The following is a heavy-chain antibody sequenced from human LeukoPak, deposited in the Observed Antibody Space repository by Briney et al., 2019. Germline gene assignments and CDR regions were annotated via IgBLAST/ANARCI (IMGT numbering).Heavy chain of an antibody. CDR2: INPSGGST. V-gene: IGHV1-46*01. D-gene: IGHD3-9*01. CDR1: GYTFTSYY. J-gene: IGHJ4*02. Sequence: ASVKVSCKASGYTFTSYYMHWVRQAPGQGLEWMGIINPSGGSTSYAQKFQGRVTMTRDTSTSTVYMELSSLRSEDTAVYYCARGGGYDILTGHHYSHYFDYWGQGTLVTVSS. CDR3: ARGGGYDILTGHHYSHYFDY.